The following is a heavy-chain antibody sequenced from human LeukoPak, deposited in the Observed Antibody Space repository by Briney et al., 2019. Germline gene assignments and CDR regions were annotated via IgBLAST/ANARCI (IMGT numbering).Heavy chain of an antibody. Sequence: SGGSLRLSCAASGFTFSDYYMSWIRQAPGKGLEWVSYISSSSSYTNYADSVKGRFTVSRDNSKNIMYLQMNSLRAEDAALYYCTTPGDSGWYNHWGQGTLVTVSS. D-gene: IGHD6-19*01. CDR3: TTPGDSGWYNH. CDR2: ISSSSSYT. V-gene: IGHV3-11*03. J-gene: IGHJ4*02. CDR1: GFTFSDYY.